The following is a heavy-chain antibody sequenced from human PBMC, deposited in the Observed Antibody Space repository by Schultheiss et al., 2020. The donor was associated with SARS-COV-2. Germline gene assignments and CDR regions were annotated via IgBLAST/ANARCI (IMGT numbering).Heavy chain of an antibody. V-gene: IGHV3-20*04. CDR3: ARDLAGTVTTY. Sequence: GGSLRLSCAASGFTFSSYGMHWVRQAPGKGLVWVSGINWNGGSTGYADSVKGRFTISRDNAKNSLYLQMNSLRAEDTAVYYCARDLAGTVTTYWGQGTLVTVSS. CDR1: GFTFSSYG. J-gene: IGHJ4*02. D-gene: IGHD4-17*01. CDR2: INWNGGST.